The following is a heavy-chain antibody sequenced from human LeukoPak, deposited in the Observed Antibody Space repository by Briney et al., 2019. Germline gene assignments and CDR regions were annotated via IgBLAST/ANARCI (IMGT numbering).Heavy chain of an antibody. Sequence: GESLKISCQASGHSFTNHWIGWVRQMPGIGLEWVGIINFGDSSTLYSPSFPGQVTISLDKSISTTYLQWRSLKASDTVMYYCATRQYSGSPNWFDPWGQGTLVTVSS. D-gene: IGHD1-26*01. CDR3: ATRQYSGSPNWFDP. CDR1: GHSFTNHW. CDR2: INFGDSST. J-gene: IGHJ5*02. V-gene: IGHV5-51*01.